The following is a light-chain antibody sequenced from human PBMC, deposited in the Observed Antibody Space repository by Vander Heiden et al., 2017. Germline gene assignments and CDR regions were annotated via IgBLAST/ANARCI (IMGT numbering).Light chain of an antibody. V-gene: IGKV1-5*03. Sequence: DIRMTQSPSTLYESVGDRVTITCRASQTISRWLAWYQQKPGKAPKLLIYQISTLESGVPSRFSGSGSGTEFTLTISSLQPDDFATYFCQQYSSYWTFGQGTKVDIK. CDR1: QTISRW. CDR2: QIS. CDR3: QQYSSYWT. J-gene: IGKJ1*01.